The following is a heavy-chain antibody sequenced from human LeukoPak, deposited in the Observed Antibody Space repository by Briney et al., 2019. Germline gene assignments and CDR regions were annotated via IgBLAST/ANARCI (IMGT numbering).Heavy chain of an antibody. CDR1: GFTVSSNY. J-gene: IGHJ4*02. D-gene: IGHD6-13*01. V-gene: IGHV3-53*01. CDR2: IYSGGGT. CDR3: ARGSRWPTFDY. Sequence: PGGSLRLSCAASGFTVSSNYMSWVRQAPGKGLEWVSIIYSGGGTNYADSVKGRFTISRDNSKNTLYLQVNSLRAEDTAVYYCARGSRWPTFDYWGQGTLVTVSS.